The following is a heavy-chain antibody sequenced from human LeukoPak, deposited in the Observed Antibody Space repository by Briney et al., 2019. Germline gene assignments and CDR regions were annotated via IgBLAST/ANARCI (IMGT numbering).Heavy chain of an antibody. CDR3: ARDARLGYCSGGSCLLSDY. V-gene: IGHV3-48*01. D-gene: IGHD2-15*01. CDR1: GFTFSSYS. Sequence: GGSLRLSCAASGFTFSSYSMNWVRQAPGKGLEWVSYISSSSSTIYYADSVKGRFTISRDNAKNSLYLQMNSLRAEDTAVYYCARDARLGYCSGGSCLLSDYRGQGTLVTVSS. J-gene: IGHJ4*02. CDR2: ISSSSSTI.